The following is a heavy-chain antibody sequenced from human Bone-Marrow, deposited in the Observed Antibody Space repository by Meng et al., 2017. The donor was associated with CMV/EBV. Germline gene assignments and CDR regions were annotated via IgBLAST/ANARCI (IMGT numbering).Heavy chain of an antibody. Sequence: ASVKVSCKASGYTFTDYYMHWVRQAPGQGLEWMGWINPNSGGTNYAQNFQGRVTMTRDTSISTAYMELSSLRSDDTAVYYCARVQPQFCSSTSCHGIEDYGMDVWGQGTTVTVPS. CDR1: GYTFTDYY. D-gene: IGHD2-2*01. V-gene: IGHV1-2*02. CDR2: INPNSGGT. CDR3: ARVQPQFCSSTSCHGIEDYGMDV. J-gene: IGHJ6*02.